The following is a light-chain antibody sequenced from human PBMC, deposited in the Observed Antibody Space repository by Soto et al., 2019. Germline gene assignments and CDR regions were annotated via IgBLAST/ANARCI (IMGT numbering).Light chain of an antibody. J-gene: IGKJ3*01. Sequence: DIQMTQSPSSLSASVGDRVTITCRASQGSSNYVAWYQQKPGTAPKVLISAASTLQSGIPSRFSGSGFGTDFTLNISSLQPEDVATYYCQKYSSAPFTFGPGTKVEIK. CDR1: QGSSNY. CDR2: AAS. CDR3: QKYSSAPFT. V-gene: IGKV1-27*01.